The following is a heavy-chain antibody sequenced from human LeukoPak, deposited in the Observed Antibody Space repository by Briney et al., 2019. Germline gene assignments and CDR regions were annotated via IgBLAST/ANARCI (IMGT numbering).Heavy chain of an antibody. V-gene: IGHV1-18*01. Sequence: GASVKASCKASGYTFTHHGISWVRQAPGQGLEWMGWISCYNGDTIYAQNVQGRVTMTTDASTRTAYIELRNLRSDDTAMYYCARDPSNSSGYHAHFDSWGQGTLVTVSS. J-gene: IGHJ4*02. CDR2: ISCYNGDT. D-gene: IGHD3-22*01. CDR3: ARDPSNSSGYHAHFDS. CDR1: GYTFTHHG.